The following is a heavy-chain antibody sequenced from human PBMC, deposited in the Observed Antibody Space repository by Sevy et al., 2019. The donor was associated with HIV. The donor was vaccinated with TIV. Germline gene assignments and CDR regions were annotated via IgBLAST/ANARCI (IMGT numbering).Heavy chain of an antibody. CDR2: IIPIFGTA. CDR1: GGTFSSYA. CDR3: ARDSSGSGSFDY. V-gene: IGHV1-69*13. D-gene: IGHD3-10*01. J-gene: IGHJ4*02. Sequence: ASVKVSCKASGGTFSSYAISWVRQAPGQGLEWMGGIIPIFGTANYAQKFQGTVTITADESTSTAYMELSSLRSEDTAVYYCARDSSGSGSFDYWGQGTLVTVSS.